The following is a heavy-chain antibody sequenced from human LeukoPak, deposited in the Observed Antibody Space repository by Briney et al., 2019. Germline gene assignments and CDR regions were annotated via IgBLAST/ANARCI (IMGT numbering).Heavy chain of an antibody. J-gene: IGHJ3*01. V-gene: IGHV3-23*01. CDR3: VRDIELST. Sequence: GGSLRLSCAASGFTFSSYAMSWVLQAPGKGLEWVSVISGGSTSTYYADSVKGRFTISRDNSKDTVYLQMNSLRAEDTAIFYCVRDIELSTWGPGTMVTVSS. CDR1: GFTFSSYA. CDR2: ISGGSTST. D-gene: IGHD3-16*02.